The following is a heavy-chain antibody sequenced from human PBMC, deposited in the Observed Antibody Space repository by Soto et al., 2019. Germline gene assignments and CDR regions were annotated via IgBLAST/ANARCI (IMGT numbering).Heavy chain of an antibody. J-gene: IGHJ6*02. CDR2: ISSSSSTI. D-gene: IGHD5-12*01. V-gene: IGHV3-48*02. CDR3: ARADSGYAHGYYYYGTDV. Sequence: PGESLKISCAASGFTFSSYSMNWVRQAPGKGLEWVSYISSSSSTIYYADSVKGRFTISRDNAKNSLYLQMNSLRDEDTAVYYCARADSGYAHGYYYYGTDVWGQGTTVTVSS. CDR1: GFTFSSYS.